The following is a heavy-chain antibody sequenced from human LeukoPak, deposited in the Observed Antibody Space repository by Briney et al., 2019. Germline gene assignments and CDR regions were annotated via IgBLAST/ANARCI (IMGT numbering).Heavy chain of an antibody. CDR3: ARLPRSSSWNWFDP. CDR2: IYTSGST. Sequence: SETLSPTCTVSGGSISSYYWSWIRQPAGKGLEWIGRIYTSGSTNYNPSLKSRVTMSVDTSKNQFSLKLSPVTAADTAVYYCARLPRSSSWNWFDPWGQGTLVTVSS. D-gene: IGHD6-13*01. J-gene: IGHJ5*02. V-gene: IGHV4-4*07. CDR1: GGSISSYY.